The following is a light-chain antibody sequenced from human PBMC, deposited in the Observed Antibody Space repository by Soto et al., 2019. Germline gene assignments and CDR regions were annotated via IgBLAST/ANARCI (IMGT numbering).Light chain of an antibody. CDR3: VSYTSTRTLV. Sequence: QSALTQPASVSGSPGQSITISCAGSCSDIGGYDYVSWYQQHPGKAPKFIIYDVNNRPSGVSNRFSGSKSGNTASLTISGLQAEDEADYYCVSYTSTRTLVFGTGTKLTVL. V-gene: IGLV2-14*03. CDR2: DVN. J-gene: IGLJ1*01. CDR1: CSDIGGYDY.